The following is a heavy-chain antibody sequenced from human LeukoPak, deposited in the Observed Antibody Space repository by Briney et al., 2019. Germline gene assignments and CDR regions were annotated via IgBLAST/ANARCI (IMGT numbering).Heavy chain of an antibody. CDR3: AKAHGGSYHSGID. D-gene: IGHD1-26*01. J-gene: IGHJ4*02. Sequence: GGSLRLSCAASEFTFSTFAMTWVRQAPGKGLEWVSTISASGGTTYYADSVKGRFTISRDNSKTTLYLQMNSLRADDTAVYYCAKAHGGSYHSGIDWGQGTLVTVSS. V-gene: IGHV3-23*01. CDR2: ISASGGTT. CDR1: EFTFSTFA.